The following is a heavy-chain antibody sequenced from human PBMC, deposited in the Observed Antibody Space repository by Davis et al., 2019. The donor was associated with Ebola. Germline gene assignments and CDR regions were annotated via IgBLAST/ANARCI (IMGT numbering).Heavy chain of an antibody. CDR2: ISYDGGVK. V-gene: IGHV3-30*03. CDR3: ASAPLVLRFLEWLSFDY. Sequence: PGGSLRLSCAASGFTFSRYGFHWVRQAPGKGLEWVALISYDGGVKYYADSVKGRFTISRDNSKNTLYLQMNSLRAEDTAVYYCASAPLVLRFLEWLSFDYWGQGTLVTVSS. D-gene: IGHD3-3*01. CDR1: GFTFSRYG. J-gene: IGHJ4*02.